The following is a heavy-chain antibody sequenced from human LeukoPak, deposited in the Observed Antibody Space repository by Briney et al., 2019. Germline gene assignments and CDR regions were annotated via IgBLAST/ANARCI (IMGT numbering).Heavy chain of an antibody. Sequence: SETLSLTCTVSGYSISSGYYWGWIRQPPGKGLEWIGSIYHSGSTYYNPSLKSRVTISVDTSKNQFSLKLSSVTAADTAVYYCAAPGDILTGYPVGYWGQGTLVTVSS. V-gene: IGHV4-38-2*02. CDR3: AAPGDILTGYPVGY. CDR1: GYSISSGYY. CDR2: IYHSGST. D-gene: IGHD3-9*01. J-gene: IGHJ4*02.